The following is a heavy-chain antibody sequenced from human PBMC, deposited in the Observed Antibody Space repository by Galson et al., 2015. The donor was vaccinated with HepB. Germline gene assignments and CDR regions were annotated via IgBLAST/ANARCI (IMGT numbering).Heavy chain of an antibody. CDR1: GYRFTSYW. CDR2: IDPSDSYT. V-gene: IGHV5-10-1*01. D-gene: IGHD6-13*01. Sequence: QSGAEVKKPGESLRISCKGSGYRFTSYWISWVRQMPGKGLEWMGRIDPSDSYTNYSPSFQGHVSISADKSISTAYLQFNSLKASDTAMYYCARRRSDGLAAAGTALDYWGQGTLVTVSS. J-gene: IGHJ4*02. CDR3: ARRRSDGLAAAGTALDY.